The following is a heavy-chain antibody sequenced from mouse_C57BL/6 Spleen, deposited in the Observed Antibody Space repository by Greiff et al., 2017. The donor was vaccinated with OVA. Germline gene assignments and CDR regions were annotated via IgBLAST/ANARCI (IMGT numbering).Heavy chain of an antibody. CDR1: GFTFSSYG. J-gene: IGHJ3*01. V-gene: IGHV5-6*01. Sequence: EVKLVESGGDLVKPGGSLKLSCAASGFTFSSYGMSWVRQTPDKRLEWVATISSGGSYTYYPDSVKGRFTISRDNAKNTLYLQMSSLKSEDTAMYYCARHGDSSGLWFAYWGQGTLVTVSA. CDR3: ARHGDSSGLWFAY. CDR2: ISSGGSYT. D-gene: IGHD3-2*02.